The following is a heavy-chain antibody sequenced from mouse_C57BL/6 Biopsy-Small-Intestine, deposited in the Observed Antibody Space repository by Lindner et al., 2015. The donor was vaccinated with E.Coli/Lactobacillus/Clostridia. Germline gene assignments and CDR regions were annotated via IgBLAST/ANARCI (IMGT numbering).Heavy chain of an antibody. CDR2: ISPTTGTT. V-gene: IGHV1-84*02. CDR1: GYTFTDYY. CDR3: AKVAASNRGPPYYYFDY. Sequence: SVKVSCKASGYTFTDYYIHWVRQAPGQRPEWMGWISPTTGTTNYAQTFQGRVTITRDTSLSTAYMEMNSLTSDDTAVYYCAKVAASNRGPPYYYFDYWGQGTLVTVSS. J-gene: IGHJ2*01. D-gene: IGHD1-1*01.